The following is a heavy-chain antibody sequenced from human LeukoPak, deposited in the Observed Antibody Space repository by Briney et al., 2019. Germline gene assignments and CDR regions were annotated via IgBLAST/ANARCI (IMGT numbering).Heavy chain of an antibody. CDR3: ARDRREQWLPGRFDP. J-gene: IGHJ5*02. Sequence: SETLSLTCTVSGGSISSSSYYWAWIRQPPGKGLEWIGSIYYSGNTYYKSSLKSRVTIAVDTSKNQFSLKLNSVTAADTAVYYCARDRREQWLPGRFDPWGQGTLVAVSS. D-gene: IGHD6-19*01. CDR1: GGSISSSSYY. V-gene: IGHV4-39*07. CDR2: IYYSGNT.